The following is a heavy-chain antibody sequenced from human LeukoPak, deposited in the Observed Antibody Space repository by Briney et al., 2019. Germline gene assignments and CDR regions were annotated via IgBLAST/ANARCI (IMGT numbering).Heavy chain of an antibody. J-gene: IGHJ5*02. CDR2: ISGSGGST. Sequence: GGSLRLSCAASGFTFSNYAMSWVRQAPGKGLEWVSAISGSGGSTYYADSVKGRFTISRDNSKNTLYLQMNSLRAEDTAVYYCASHSTLEGFDPWGQGTLVTVSS. CDR1: GFTFSNYA. CDR3: ASHSTLEGFDP. V-gene: IGHV3-23*01. D-gene: IGHD2-2*01.